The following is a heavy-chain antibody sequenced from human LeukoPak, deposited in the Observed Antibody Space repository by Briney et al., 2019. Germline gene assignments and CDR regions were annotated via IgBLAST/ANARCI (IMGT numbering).Heavy chain of an antibody. Sequence: SETLSLTCTVSGGSISIYYWNWIRQPAGKGLEWIGRIFTSGITNYNPSLKSRVTMSLDTSKNQFSLNLSSVIAADTAIYYCARETSGTYYNPLGYMDVWGKGTTVTVSS. J-gene: IGHJ6*03. CDR1: GGSISIYY. CDR3: ARETSGTYYNPLGYMDV. V-gene: IGHV4-4*07. CDR2: IFTSGIT. D-gene: IGHD3-10*01.